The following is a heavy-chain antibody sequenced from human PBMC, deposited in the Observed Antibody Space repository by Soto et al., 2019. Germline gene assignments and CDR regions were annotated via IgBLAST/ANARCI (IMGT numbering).Heavy chain of an antibody. Sequence: SVKVSCKASGGTFSSYAIRWVRQSPGQGLEWLGGIIPILGTANYAQKFQGRVTITEDASTSTAYMELSSLRSEDTAVYYCARVVVPAAIRVRYYYYGMDVWGQGTTVTVSS. D-gene: IGHD2-2*01. J-gene: IGHJ6*02. CDR1: GGTFSSYA. CDR2: IIPILGTA. CDR3: ARVVVPAAIRVRYYYYGMDV. V-gene: IGHV1-69*13.